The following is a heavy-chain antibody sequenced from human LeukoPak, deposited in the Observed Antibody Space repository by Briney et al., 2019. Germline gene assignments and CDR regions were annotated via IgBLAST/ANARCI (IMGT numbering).Heavy chain of an antibody. J-gene: IGHJ6*02. CDR2: IYPGDSDT. D-gene: IGHD5-18*01. CDR3: VRLLSSSTAMALGMDV. CDR1: GYSFTSYW. V-gene: IGHV5-51*01. Sequence: GESLKISCKGSGYSFTSYWIGWVRQMPGKGLEWMGIIYPGDSDTRYSPSFQGQVTISADKSISTAYLQWSSLKASDTAMYYCVRLLSSSTAMALGMDVWGQGTTVTVSS.